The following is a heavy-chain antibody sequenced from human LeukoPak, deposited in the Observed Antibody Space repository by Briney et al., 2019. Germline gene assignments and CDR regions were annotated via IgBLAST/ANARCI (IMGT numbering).Heavy chain of an antibody. V-gene: IGHV3-30-3*01. CDR1: RFIFNSYA. J-gene: IGHJ4*02. D-gene: IGHD3-22*01. Sequence: SGGSLRLSCAASRFIFNSYAMHWVRQAPGKGLEWVAVISYDGSNKYFADSVKGRFTISRDNSKNTLYLQMNSLRAEDTAVYYCARDPDSSGYYSYYFDYWGQGTLVTVSS. CDR2: ISYDGSNK. CDR3: ARDPDSSGYYSYYFDY.